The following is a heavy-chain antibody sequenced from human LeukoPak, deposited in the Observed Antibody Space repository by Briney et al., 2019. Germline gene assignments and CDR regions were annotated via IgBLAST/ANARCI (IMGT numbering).Heavy chain of an antibody. V-gene: IGHV3-30*04. CDR1: GFSFSRYV. CDR2: ISYDGSNK. J-gene: IGHJ4*02. CDR3: RGDGSNFAS. D-gene: IGHD1-26*01. Sequence: GGSLRLSCAASGFSFSRYVMHWIRQAPGKGLEWVAVISYDGSNKYYADSVKGRFTISRDNSRNTLYLQMNSLRPEDTAVYYCRGDGSNFASWGQGSLVTVSS.